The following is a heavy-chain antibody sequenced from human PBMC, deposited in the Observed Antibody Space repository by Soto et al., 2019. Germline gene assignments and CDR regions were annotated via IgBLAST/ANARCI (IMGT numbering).Heavy chain of an antibody. J-gene: IGHJ4*02. V-gene: IGHV4-31*03. Sequence: QVQLQESGPGLVRPSQTLSLTCTVSGGSISSGSYYWTWIRQHPGKGLEWIGYIYSPESTNYNPSLKSRLTISVDMSASQFSLKLSSVTVADTAVYYCARSDSSGKTRYYFDHWGQGTLVTVSS. CDR2: IYSPEST. D-gene: IGHD3-22*01. CDR3: ARSDSSGKTRYYFDH. CDR1: GGSISSGSYY.